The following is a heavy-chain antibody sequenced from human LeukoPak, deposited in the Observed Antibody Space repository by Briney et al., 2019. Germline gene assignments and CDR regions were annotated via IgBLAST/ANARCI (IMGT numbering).Heavy chain of an antibody. V-gene: IGHV1-69*04. J-gene: IGHJ4*02. D-gene: IGHD6-13*01. CDR3: ARGYSSSPNDY. Sequence: ASVKVSCKASGGTFSSYAISWVRQAPGQGLEWMGRIIPILGIANYAQKFQGRVTITADKSTSTAYMELSSLRSEDTAVYYCARGYSSSPNDYWGQGTLVTVSS. CDR1: GGTFSSYA. CDR2: IIPILGIA.